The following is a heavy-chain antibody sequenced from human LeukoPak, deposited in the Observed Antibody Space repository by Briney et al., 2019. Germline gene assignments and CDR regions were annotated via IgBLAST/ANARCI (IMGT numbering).Heavy chain of an antibody. Sequence: GGSLRLSCAASGFTFSSYEMTWVRQAPGKGLEWISYMSSSGSAIYYADSVKGRFTISRDTAKNSLYLQMNSLRAEDTAVYYCARDRNFDYWGQGTLVTV. V-gene: IGHV3-48*03. CDR3: ARDRNFDY. CDR1: GFTFSSYE. J-gene: IGHJ4*02. CDR2: MSSSGSAI.